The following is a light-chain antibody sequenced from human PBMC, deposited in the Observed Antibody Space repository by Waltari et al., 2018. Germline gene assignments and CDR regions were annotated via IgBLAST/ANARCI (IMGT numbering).Light chain of an antibody. V-gene: IGLV2-11*01. Sequence: QSALTQPRSVSGSPGQSVTISCTGTSSDVGGYKYVSWYQQHPGKAPKLMIYDVSKRPSGFPDRFSGSKSGNTASLTISGLQAEDEADYYCCSYAGSYTYVFGAGTKVTVL. CDR2: DVS. CDR3: CSYAGSYTYV. J-gene: IGLJ1*01. CDR1: SSDVGGYKY.